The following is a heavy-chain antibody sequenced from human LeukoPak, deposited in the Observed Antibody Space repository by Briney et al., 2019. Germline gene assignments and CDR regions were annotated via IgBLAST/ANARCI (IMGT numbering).Heavy chain of an antibody. CDR2: IYYSGST. CDR1: GGSISSYY. V-gene: IGHV4-59*01. J-gene: IGHJ6*02. CDR3: ARDKTYYGMGV. Sequence: SETLPLTCTVSGGSISSYYWSWIRQPPGKGLEWIGNIYYSGSTNYNPSLKSRVTISVDTSKNQFSLKLSSVTAADTAVYYCARDKTYYGMGVWGHGTTVTVSS.